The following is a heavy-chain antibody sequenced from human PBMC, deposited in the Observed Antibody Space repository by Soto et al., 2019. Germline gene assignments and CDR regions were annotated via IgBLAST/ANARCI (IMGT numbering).Heavy chain of an antibody. V-gene: IGHV1-18*01. CDR2: INVYNGNT. CDR1: GYTFTSYG. J-gene: IGHJ4*02. CDR3: ARDTSRGEYDY. D-gene: IGHD3-10*01. Sequence: QVHLVQSGAEVKKPGASVKVSCKASGYTFTSYGISWLRQAPGQGLEWMGWINVYNGNTNYAQKLQGRVTMTTDTSTSTAYRDLRSLRSDDTAVYFCARDTSRGEYDYWGQGTLVTVSA.